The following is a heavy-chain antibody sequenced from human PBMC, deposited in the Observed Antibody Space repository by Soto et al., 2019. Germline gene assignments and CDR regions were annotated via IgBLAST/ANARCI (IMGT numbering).Heavy chain of an antibody. CDR3: ARVPRGELLRNYYYYGMDV. CDR2: ISWDGGST. D-gene: IGHD1-26*01. V-gene: IGHV3-43D*04. Sequence: GGSLRLSCAAAGFTFDDYAMHWVRQAPGKGLEWVSLISWDGGSTYYADSVKGRFTISRDNSKNSLYLQMNSLRAEDTALYYCARVPRGELLRNYYYYGMDVWGQGTTVTVSS. CDR1: GFTFDDYA. J-gene: IGHJ6*02.